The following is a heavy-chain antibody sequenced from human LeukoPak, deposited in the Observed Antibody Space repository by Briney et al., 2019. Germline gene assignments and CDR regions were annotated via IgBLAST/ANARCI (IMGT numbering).Heavy chain of an antibody. J-gene: IGHJ3*02. CDR3: AIFSVEMATIDAFDI. CDR1: GGTFSSYA. CDR2: IIPIFGTA. D-gene: IGHD5-24*01. V-gene: IGHV1-69*05. Sequence: VASVKVSCKASGGTFSSYAISWVRQAPGQGLEWMGRIIPIFGTANYAQKFQGRVTITTDEPTSTAYMELSSLRSEDTAVYYCAIFSVEMATIDAFDIWGQGTMVTVSS.